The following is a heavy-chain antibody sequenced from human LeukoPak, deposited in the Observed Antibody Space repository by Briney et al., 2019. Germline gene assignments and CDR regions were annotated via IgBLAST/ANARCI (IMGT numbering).Heavy chain of an antibody. CDR1: GGSISSGGYY. CDR2: IYYSGST. D-gene: IGHD3-22*01. CDR3: ASVAITMIGVNAFDI. V-gene: IGHV4-31*03. Sequence: KPSETLSLTCTVSGGSISSGGYYWSWIRQHPGKGLEWIGYIYYSGSTYYNPSLKSRVTISVDTSKNQFSLKLISVTAADTAVYYCASVAITMIGVNAFDIWGQGTMVTVSS. J-gene: IGHJ3*02.